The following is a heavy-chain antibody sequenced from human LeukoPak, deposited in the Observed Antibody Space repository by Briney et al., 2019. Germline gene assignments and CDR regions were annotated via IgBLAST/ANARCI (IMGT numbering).Heavy chain of an antibody. CDR1: GYTFTSYY. CDR3: ARGLHSYGYGWFDP. V-gene: IGHV1-46*01. Sequence: GASVKVSCKASGYTFTSYYMQWVRQAPGQGFEEMAIINPSGGSTSYAQKFQGRVTMTRDTSTSTVYMELSSLRSEDTAVYYCARGLHSYGYGWFDPWGQGTLVTVSS. CDR2: INPSGGST. D-gene: IGHD5-18*01. J-gene: IGHJ5*02.